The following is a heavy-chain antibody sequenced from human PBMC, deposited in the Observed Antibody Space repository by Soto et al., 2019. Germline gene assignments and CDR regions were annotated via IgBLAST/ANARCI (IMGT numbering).Heavy chain of an antibody. Sequence: PGGSLRLSCAVSGFTFSDYWMSWIRQAPGKGLEWVSYISSSSYTNYADSVKGRFTISRDNAKNSLYLQMNSLRAEDTAVYYCARETRWNDVGYWGQGTLVTVSS. CDR1: GFTFSDYW. D-gene: IGHD1-1*01. J-gene: IGHJ4*02. CDR2: ISSSSYT. CDR3: ARETRWNDVGY. V-gene: IGHV3-11*05.